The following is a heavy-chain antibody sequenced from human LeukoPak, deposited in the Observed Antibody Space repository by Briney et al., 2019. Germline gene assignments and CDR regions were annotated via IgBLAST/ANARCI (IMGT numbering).Heavy chain of an antibody. D-gene: IGHD4-17*01. J-gene: IGHJ3*02. CDR2: INPNSGGT. Sequence: ASVKVSCKAPGYTFTGYYMHWVRQAPGQGLEWMGWINPNSGGTNYAQKFQGRVTMTRDTSISTAYMELSRLRSDDTAVYYCARTMTTVTTSDAFDIWGQGTMVTVSS. V-gene: IGHV1-2*02. CDR1: GYTFTGYY. CDR3: ARTMTTVTTSDAFDI.